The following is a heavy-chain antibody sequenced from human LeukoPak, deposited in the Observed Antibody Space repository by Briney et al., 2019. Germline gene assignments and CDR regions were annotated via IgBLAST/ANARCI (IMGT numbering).Heavy chain of an antibody. V-gene: IGHV4-39*01. CDR3: ARPILYSYAPRHNYYYGMDV. CDR1: GGSISSSSYY. J-gene: IGHJ6*02. Sequence: SETLSLTCTVSGGSISSSSYYWGWIRQPPGKGLEWIGSIYYSGSTYYNPSLKSRVTISVDTSKNQFSLKLSSVTAADTPVYYCARPILYSYAPRHNYYYGMDVWGQGTTVTVSS. CDR2: IYYSGST. D-gene: IGHD5-18*01.